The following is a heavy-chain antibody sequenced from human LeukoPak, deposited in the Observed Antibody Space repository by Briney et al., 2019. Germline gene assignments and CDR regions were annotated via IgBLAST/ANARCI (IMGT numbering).Heavy chain of an antibody. CDR3: ASSGGAAAGKGHFDY. CDR1: GFTFSSYG. CDR2: ISYDGSNK. J-gene: IGHJ4*02. Sequence: PGGSLRLSCAASGFTFSSYGMHWVRQAPGKGLEWVAVISYDGSNKYYADSVKGRFTISRDNSKNTLYLQMNSLRAEDTAVYYCASSGGAAAGKGHFDYWGQGTLVTVSS. V-gene: IGHV3-30*03. D-gene: IGHD6-13*01.